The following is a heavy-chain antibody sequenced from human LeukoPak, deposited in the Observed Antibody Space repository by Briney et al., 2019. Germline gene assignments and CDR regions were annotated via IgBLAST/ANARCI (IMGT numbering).Heavy chain of an antibody. Sequence: SETLSLTCTVSGGSISNYYWSWIRQPAGEGLEWLGCVYPSGGTNYNPSLKSRVTMSVDTSQNQFSLKLSFVTAADTAVYYCASTGYLVVTPYYFDPWGQGTVVTVSS. V-gene: IGHV4-4*07. J-gene: IGHJ4*02. CDR3: ASTGYLVVTPYYFDP. D-gene: IGHD4-23*01. CDR2: VYPSGGT. CDR1: GGSISNYY.